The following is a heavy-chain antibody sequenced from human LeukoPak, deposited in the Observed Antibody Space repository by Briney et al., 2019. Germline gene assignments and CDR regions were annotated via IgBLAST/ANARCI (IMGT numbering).Heavy chain of an antibody. J-gene: IGHJ4*02. V-gene: IGHV3-23*01. D-gene: IGHD1-26*01. CDR3: SKDHQWEQERSFDF. CDR1: GFTFSNYG. CDR2: FSGSGGTT. Sequence: GGSLRLSCAASGFTFSNYGMSWVRQAPEKGLEWVSTFSGSGGTTDYADSVKGRFTISRDNSKNTQYLQINSRRAEDTAVYYCSKDHQWEQERSFDFWGQGTLVTVSS.